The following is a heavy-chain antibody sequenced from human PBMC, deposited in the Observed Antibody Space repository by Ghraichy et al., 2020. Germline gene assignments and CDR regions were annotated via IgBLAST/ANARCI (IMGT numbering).Heavy chain of an antibody. D-gene: IGHD2-15*01. CDR2: IYYSGST. J-gene: IGHJ6*02. Sequence: SQTLSLTCTVSGGSISSYYWSWIRQPPGKGLEWIGYIYYSGSTNYNPSLKSRVTISVDTSKNQFSLKLSSVTAADTAVYYCARVGYPNYYGMDVWGQGTTVTVSS. CDR3: ARVGYPNYYGMDV. CDR1: GGSISSYY. V-gene: IGHV4-59*01.